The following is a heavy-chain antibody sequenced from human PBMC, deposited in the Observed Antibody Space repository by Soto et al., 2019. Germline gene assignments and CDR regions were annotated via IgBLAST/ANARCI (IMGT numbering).Heavy chain of an antibody. CDR3: ARTGEMARRGDGMDV. Sequence: ASVRVSYRASGNTFTSCYMHYVRQAPGQGLEWMGIINPSGGSTSYAQKFQGRVTMTRDTSTSTVYMELSSLRSEDTAVYYCARTGEMARRGDGMDVWGQGTTVTV. J-gene: IGHJ6*02. V-gene: IGHV1-46*01. CDR1: GNTFTSCY. D-gene: IGHD7-27*01. CDR2: INPSGGST.